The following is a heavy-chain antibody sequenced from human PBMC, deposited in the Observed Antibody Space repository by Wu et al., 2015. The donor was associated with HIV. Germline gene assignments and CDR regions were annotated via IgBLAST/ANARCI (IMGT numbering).Heavy chain of an antibody. CDR1: GFTFTSFG. J-gene: IGHJ4*02. CDR2: ISAYNGKI. CDR3: ARAPAYEAAGTVDY. V-gene: IGHV1-18*01. D-gene: IGHD6-13*01. Sequence: QVQLVQSGAEVKKPGASVKVSCKASGFTFTSFGISWLRRAPGQGLEWMGWISAYNGKINYEQKVQDRVIMTKDPSTSTVYMELRNLRSDDTAVYYCARAPAYEAAGTVDYWGQGTLVIVSS.